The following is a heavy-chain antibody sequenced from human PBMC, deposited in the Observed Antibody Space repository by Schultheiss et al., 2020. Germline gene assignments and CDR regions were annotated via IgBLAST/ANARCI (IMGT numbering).Heavy chain of an antibody. CDR1: GFTFSSYG. V-gene: IGHV3-30*18. D-gene: IGHD3-9*01. J-gene: IGHJ4*02. CDR3: AKGVIKDDILTGYYTAGY. Sequence: GESLKISCAASGFTFSSYGMHWVRQAPGKGLEWVAVISYDGSNKYYADSVKGRFTISRDNSKNTLYLQMNSLRAEDTAVYYCAKGVIKDDILTGYYTAGYWGQGTLVTVSS. CDR2: ISYDGSNK.